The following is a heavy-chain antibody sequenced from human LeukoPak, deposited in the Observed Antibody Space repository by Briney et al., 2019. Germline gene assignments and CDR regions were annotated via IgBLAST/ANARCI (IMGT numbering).Heavy chain of an antibody. J-gene: IGHJ4*02. CDR3: ARGLLLWFGEPRYYFDY. Sequence: SETLSLTCAVYGGSFSGYYWSWIRQPPGKGLEWIGEINHSGSTNYNPSLKSRVAISVDTSKNQFSLKLSSVTAADTAVYYCARGLLLWFGEPRYYFDYWGQGTLVTVSS. D-gene: IGHD3-10*01. CDR1: GGSFSGYY. V-gene: IGHV4-34*01. CDR2: INHSGST.